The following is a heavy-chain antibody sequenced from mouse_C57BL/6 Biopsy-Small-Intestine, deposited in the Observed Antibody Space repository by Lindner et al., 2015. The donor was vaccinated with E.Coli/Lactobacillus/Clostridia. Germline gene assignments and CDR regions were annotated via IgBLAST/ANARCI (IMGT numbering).Heavy chain of an antibody. V-gene: IGHV7-3*01. CDR3: ARPSYYSNYGAMDY. D-gene: IGHD2-5*01. CDR2: IRNKANGYTT. Sequence: VQLQESGGGSVQPGGSLSLSCAASGFTFTDYYMSWVRQPPGKALEWLGFIRNKANGYTTEYSASVKGRFTISRDNSQSILYLQMNALGAEDSATYYCARPSYYSNYGAMDYWGQGTSVTVSS. CDR1: GFTFTDYY. J-gene: IGHJ4*01.